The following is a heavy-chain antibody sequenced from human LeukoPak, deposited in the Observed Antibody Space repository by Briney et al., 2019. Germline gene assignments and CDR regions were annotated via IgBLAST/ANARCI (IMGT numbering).Heavy chain of an antibody. J-gene: IGHJ4*02. V-gene: IGHV3-30*18. CDR3: AKGDLSTDY. CDR1: GFSFVSYA. D-gene: IGHD2-2*01. Sequence: SGGSLRLSCAASGFSFVSYAMHWVRQTPGKGLEWVAVISYDGSNKYYADSVKGRFTISRDNSKNTLYLQMNSLRAEDTAVYYCAKGDLSTDYWGQGTLVTVSS. CDR2: ISYDGSNK.